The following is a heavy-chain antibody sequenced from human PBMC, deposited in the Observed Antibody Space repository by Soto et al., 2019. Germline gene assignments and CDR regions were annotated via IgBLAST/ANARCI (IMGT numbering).Heavy chain of an antibody. CDR1: GYTFTGYY. V-gene: IGHV1-2*04. Sequence: ASVKVSCKASGYTFTGYYMHWVRQAPGQGLEWMGWINPNSGGTNYAQKFQGWVTMTRDTSISTAYMELSRLRSDDTAVYYCARDKGPDGKIAARPTFDIWGQGTMVPVSS. D-gene: IGHD6-6*01. CDR2: INPNSGGT. J-gene: IGHJ3*02. CDR3: ARDKGPDGKIAARPTFDI.